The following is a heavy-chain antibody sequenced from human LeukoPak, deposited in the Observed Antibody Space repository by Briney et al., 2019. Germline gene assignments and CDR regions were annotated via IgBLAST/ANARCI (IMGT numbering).Heavy chain of an antibody. V-gene: IGHV3-30*04. CDR3: ARDSTIFGVGKDDQNWFDP. CDR2: ISYDGSNK. CDR1: GFTFSDYA. Sequence: GGSLRLSCAASGFTFSDYAMHWVRQAPGKGLEWVAVISYDGSNKYYADSVKGRFTISRDNSKNTLYLQMNSLRAEDTAVYYCARDSTIFGVGKDDQNWFDPWGQGTLVTVSS. J-gene: IGHJ5*02. D-gene: IGHD3-3*01.